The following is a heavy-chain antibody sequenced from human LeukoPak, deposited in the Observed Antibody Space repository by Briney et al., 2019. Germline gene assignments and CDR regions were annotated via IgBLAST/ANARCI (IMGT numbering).Heavy chain of an antibody. D-gene: IGHD2-2*01. V-gene: IGHV1-2*02. CDR1: GYTFTDYY. CDR2: INSNSGAT. Sequence: GASVKVSCKASGYTFTDYYMHWVRQAPGQGPEWMGWINSNSGATNYAQKFQGRVTMTRDTSISTAYMKLSRLRSDDTAVYYCARRDIVVVPAANPRHYYYYMDVWGKGTTVTISS. J-gene: IGHJ6*03. CDR3: ARRDIVVVPAANPRHYYYYMDV.